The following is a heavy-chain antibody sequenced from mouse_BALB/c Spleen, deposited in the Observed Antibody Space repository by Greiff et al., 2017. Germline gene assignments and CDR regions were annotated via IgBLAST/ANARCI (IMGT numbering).Heavy chain of an antibody. J-gene: IGHJ3*01. V-gene: IGHV7-3*02. D-gene: IGHD1-1*01. CDR3: ARDMNYGSSFAY. CDR2: IRNKANGYTT. CDR1: GFTFTDYY. Sequence: EVQGVESGGGLVQPGGSLRLSCATSGFTFTDYYMSWVRQPPGKALEWLGFIRNKANGYTTEYSASVKGRFTISRDNSQSILYLQMNTLRAEDSATYYCARDMNYGSSFAYWGQGTLVTVSA.